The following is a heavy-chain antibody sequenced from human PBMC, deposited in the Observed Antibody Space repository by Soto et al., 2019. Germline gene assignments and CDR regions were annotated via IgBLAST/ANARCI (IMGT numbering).Heavy chain of an antibody. Sequence: QVQLVQSGAEVKKPGSSVKVSSKASGGTFSSYAISWVRQAPGQGLEWMGGIIPIFGTANYAQKFQGRVTITADESTSTAYMELSSLRSEDTAVYYCATPTYYYDSSGYSTVDIWGQGTMVTVSS. CDR2: IIPIFGTA. J-gene: IGHJ3*02. CDR3: ATPTYYYDSSGYSTVDI. CDR1: GGTFSSYA. V-gene: IGHV1-69*01. D-gene: IGHD3-22*01.